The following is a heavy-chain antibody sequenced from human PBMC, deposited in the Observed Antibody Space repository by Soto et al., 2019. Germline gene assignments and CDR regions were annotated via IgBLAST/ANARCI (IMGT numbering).Heavy chain of an antibody. Sequence: QVQLVQSGGEVKKPGASVKLSCTASGYTFTSYGISWVRQAPGQGLEWMGWISAYNGKTNYAQNVQGRVTMTTDTPTRTAYMDLRRLRSDDTAVYYCARGGDVNYYHAMDVWAQGTTVTVSS. V-gene: IGHV1-18*01. J-gene: IGHJ6*02. CDR2: ISAYNGKT. CDR1: GYTFTSYG. CDR3: ARGGDVNYYHAMDV. D-gene: IGHD5-12*01.